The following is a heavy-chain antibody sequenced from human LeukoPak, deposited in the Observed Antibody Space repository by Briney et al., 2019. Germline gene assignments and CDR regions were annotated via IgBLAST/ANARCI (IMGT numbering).Heavy chain of an antibody. CDR2: LYSDGAT. J-gene: IGHJ4*02. D-gene: IGHD6-19*01. V-gene: IGHV3-53*01. Sequence: GGSLRLSCAASGFTVSSNYMSWVRQPAGKGLDWVSVLYSDGATCYADSVKGRFTISRDTSENTPYLQTNDLRADDTAVYYCTNLTGWYGEGFFDYWGQGTLVPVSS. CDR3: TNLTGWYGEGFFDY. CDR1: GFTVSSNY.